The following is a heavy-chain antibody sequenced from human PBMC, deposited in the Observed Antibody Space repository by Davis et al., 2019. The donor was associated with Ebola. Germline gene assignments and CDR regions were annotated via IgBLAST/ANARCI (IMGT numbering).Heavy chain of an antibody. V-gene: IGHV1-24*01. CDR1: GYTLSELS. D-gene: IGHD2-15*01. Sequence: ASVKVSCKVSGYTLSELSIHWVRQAPGKGLEWMGGFESEDGETTYAQEFQGRVTLTDDTSTDTAYMELSSLRSEDTAVYYCTSLQEGYRSGGSHYRGRWFDPWGQGTLVTVSS. CDR2: FESEDGET. J-gene: IGHJ5*02. CDR3: TSLQEGYRSGGSHYRGRWFDP.